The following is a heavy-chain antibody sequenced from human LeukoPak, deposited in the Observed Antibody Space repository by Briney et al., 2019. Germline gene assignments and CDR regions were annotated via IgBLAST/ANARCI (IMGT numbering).Heavy chain of an antibody. CDR3: ALSTNYYYYYYYMDV. CDR1: GGSISSHY. D-gene: IGHD2/OR15-2a*01. Sequence: SETLSLTCTVSGGSISSHYWSWIRQPPGKGLEWVGYIYYSGSTNHNPSLKSRVTISVDTSKNQFSLKLSSVTAADTAVYYCALSTNYYYYYYYMDVWGKGTTVTVSS. V-gene: IGHV4-59*11. CDR2: IYYSGST. J-gene: IGHJ6*03.